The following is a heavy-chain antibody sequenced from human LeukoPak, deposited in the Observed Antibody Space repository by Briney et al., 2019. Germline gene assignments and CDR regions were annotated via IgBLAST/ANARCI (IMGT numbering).Heavy chain of an antibody. J-gene: IGHJ4*02. D-gene: IGHD6-19*01. V-gene: IGHV3-30-3*01. CDR1: GFTFSSYA. CDR2: ISYDGSNK. Sequence: GGSLRLSCAPSGFTFSSYASDWVRQAPGKGLEWVAVISYDGSNKYYADSVKGRFTISRDNSKNTLYLQMNSLRAEDTAVYYCPSEYSSGCRCYYGGQGTLVTVSS. CDR3: PSEYSSGCRCYY.